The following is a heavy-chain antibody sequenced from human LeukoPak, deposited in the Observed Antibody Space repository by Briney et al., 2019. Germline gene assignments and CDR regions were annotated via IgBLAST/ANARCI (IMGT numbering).Heavy chain of an antibody. Sequence: GGSLRLSCGASGFTFSSYAMHWVRQAPGKGLEWVVVISYDGSSKYYADSVRGRFTISRDNSKNTLYLQMNSLRAEDTAVYYCAYSSSWYSPIDYWGQGTLVTVSS. CDR1: GFTFSSYA. J-gene: IGHJ4*02. CDR2: ISYDGSSK. V-gene: IGHV3-30-3*01. CDR3: AYSSSWYSPIDY. D-gene: IGHD6-13*01.